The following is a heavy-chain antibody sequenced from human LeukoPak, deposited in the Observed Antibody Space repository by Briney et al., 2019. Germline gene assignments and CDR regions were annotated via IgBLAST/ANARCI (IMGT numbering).Heavy chain of an antibody. CDR3: ARAVVVVPAARYYFDY. V-gene: IGHV4-61*08. CDR1: GGSVSSGGYY. J-gene: IGHJ4*02. CDR2: IYHSGST. D-gene: IGHD2-2*01. Sequence: SETLTLTCTVSGGSVSSGGYYWSWIRQPPGKGLEWIGYIYHSGSTNYNPSLKSRLTISLDTSKSQFSLNLSSVTRADTAVYYCARAVVVVPAARYYFDYWGQGTLVTVSS.